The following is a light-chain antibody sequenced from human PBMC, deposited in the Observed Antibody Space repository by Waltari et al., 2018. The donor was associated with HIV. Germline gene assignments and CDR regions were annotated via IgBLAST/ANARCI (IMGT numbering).Light chain of an antibody. V-gene: IGLV2-23*02. J-gene: IGLJ2*01. Sequence: QSALTQPASVSGSPGQSITISCPGTSNDVGSYTFVSWYQQHPGKAPRRIIYEVSKRPSGVSNRVSGSNSGNTASVTISGRQAEDEADYSCCSYAGKSNTFLIFGGGTKLTVL. CDR1: SNDVGSYTF. CDR3: CSYAGKSNTFLI. CDR2: EVS.